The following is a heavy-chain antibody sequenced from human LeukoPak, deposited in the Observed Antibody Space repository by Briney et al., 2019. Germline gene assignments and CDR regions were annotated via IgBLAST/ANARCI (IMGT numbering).Heavy chain of an antibody. CDR2: IKQDGSEN. D-gene: IGHD5-24*01. Sequence: PGGSLRLSCAASGFTFSNAWMSWVRQAPGKGLEWVANIKQDGSENYYVDSVKGRFTISRDDAKNSLYLQMNSLRAEDTAVYYCARDEMATSYPYYYYGMDVWGQGTTVTVSS. V-gene: IGHV3-7*01. CDR3: ARDEMATSYPYYYYGMDV. CDR1: GFTFSNAW. J-gene: IGHJ6*02.